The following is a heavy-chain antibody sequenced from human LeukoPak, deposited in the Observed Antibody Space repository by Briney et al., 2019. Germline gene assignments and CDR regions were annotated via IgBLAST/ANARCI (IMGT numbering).Heavy chain of an antibody. V-gene: IGHV3-48*03. Sequence: GGSLRPSCAASGFTSSTYEMNWVRQAPGKGLEWVSSINNSGNTIYYADSVKGRFTISRDNSKNSLYLQMNSLRAEDTAVYYCASGAQSDYWGQGTLVTVSS. CDR2: INNSGNTI. CDR1: GFTSSTYE. J-gene: IGHJ4*02. CDR3: ASGAQSDY. D-gene: IGHD1-26*01.